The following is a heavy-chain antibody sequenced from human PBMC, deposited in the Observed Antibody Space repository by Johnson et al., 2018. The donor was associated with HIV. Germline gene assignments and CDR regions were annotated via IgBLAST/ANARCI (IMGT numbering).Heavy chain of an antibody. J-gene: IGHJ3*01. CDR3: AREEDGYSSSWYGSTFDV. V-gene: IGHV3-30*01. CDR1: GFTFSSYA. D-gene: IGHD6-13*01. CDR2: ISYDGSNR. Sequence: QVQLVESGGGVVQPGRSLRLSCAASGFTFSSYAMHWVRQAPGEGLEWVAVISYDGSNRYYADSVRGRFTISRANSRNTLFLQMKSLRTEDTAVYYCAREEDGYSSSWYGSTFDVWGQGTMVTVSS.